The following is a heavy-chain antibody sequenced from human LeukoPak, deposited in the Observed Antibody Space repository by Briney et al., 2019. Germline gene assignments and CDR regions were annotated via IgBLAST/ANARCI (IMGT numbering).Heavy chain of an antibody. CDR2: INHSGST. D-gene: IGHD2-2*01. CDR3: ARASREDIVVVPTTVTTPHFDY. CDR1: GGSFSGYC. Sequence: KPSETLSLTCAVHGGSFSGYCWSWIRQPPGKGLEWIGEINHSGSTNYNPSLKSRVTISVDTSKNQFSPKLSSVTAADTAVYYCARASREDIVVVPTTVTTPHFDYWGQGTLVTVSS. J-gene: IGHJ4*02. V-gene: IGHV4-34*01.